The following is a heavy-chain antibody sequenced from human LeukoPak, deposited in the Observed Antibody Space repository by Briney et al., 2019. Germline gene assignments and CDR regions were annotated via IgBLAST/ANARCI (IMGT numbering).Heavy chain of an antibody. CDR3: ARTTEGRYSYGYFYYYYMDV. V-gene: IGHV4-59*01. CDR1: GCSISSYY. Sequence: KPSETLSLTCTVSGCSISSYYWSWLRQPPGKGLEWIGYIYYSGSTNYKSSLKRRVTISVETSKNQFSLKLRSWTAADTAVYYCARTTEGRYSYGYFYYYYMDVWGKGTTVTISS. D-gene: IGHD5-18*01. J-gene: IGHJ6*03. CDR2: IYYSGST.